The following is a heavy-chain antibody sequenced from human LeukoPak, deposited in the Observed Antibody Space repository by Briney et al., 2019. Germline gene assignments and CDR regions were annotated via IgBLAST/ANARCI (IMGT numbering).Heavy chain of an antibody. CDR2: ISSSSSTI. CDR3: ARGAYGSGSYFDY. Sequence: GGSLRLSCAASGFTFSIYSMNWVRQAPGKGLEWVSYISSSSSTIYYADSVKGRFTISRDNAKNSLYLQMNSLRAEDTAVYYCARGAYGSGSYFDYWGQGTLVTVSS. CDR1: GFTFSIYS. V-gene: IGHV3-48*04. D-gene: IGHD3-10*01. J-gene: IGHJ4*02.